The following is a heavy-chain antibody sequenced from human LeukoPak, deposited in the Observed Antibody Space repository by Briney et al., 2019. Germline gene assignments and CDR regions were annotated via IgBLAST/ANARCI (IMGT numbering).Heavy chain of an antibody. J-gene: IGHJ3*02. CDR3: ARLSDWTQATRGAFDI. Sequence: GGSLRLSCAAAGLTFSNYGMHWVRQAPGKGLQWVAYIRYDGRNKYSADSVKGRFTIYRDNSKSTLYLQMNSLRPEDTAVYYCARLSDWTQATRGAFDIWGQGTMVTVSS. D-gene: IGHD1-1*01. CDR1: GLTFSNYG. CDR2: IRYDGRNK. V-gene: IGHV3-30*02.